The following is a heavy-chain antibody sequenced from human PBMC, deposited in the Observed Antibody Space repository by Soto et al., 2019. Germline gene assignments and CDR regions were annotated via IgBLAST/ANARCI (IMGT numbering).Heavy chain of an antibody. Sequence: ASVKVSCKAFGYTFTSYYMHWVRQAPGQGLEWMGIINPSGGSTSYAQKFQGRVTMTRDTSTSTVYMELSSLRSEDTAVYYCARCLAKMATIHPVGYWGQGILVTVS. CDR1: GYTFTSYY. V-gene: IGHV1-46*01. J-gene: IGHJ4*02. D-gene: IGHD5-12*01. CDR3: ARCLAKMATIHPVGY. CDR2: INPSGGST.